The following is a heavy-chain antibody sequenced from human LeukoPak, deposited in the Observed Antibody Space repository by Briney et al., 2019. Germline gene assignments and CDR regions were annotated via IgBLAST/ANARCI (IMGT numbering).Heavy chain of an antibody. CDR2: IYYSESS. D-gene: IGHD5-24*01. J-gene: IGHJ4*02. Sequence: AQTLSLTCTVSGGSINNGGYYWSWIRQHPGKGPEWIGYIYYSESSYYNPSLRSRVTISVDTSKNHFSLKLSSVTAADTAVYYCARNRDGYNSFDYWGQGTLVTVSS. CDR3: ARNRDGYNSFDY. V-gene: IGHV4-31*03. CDR1: GGSINNGGYY.